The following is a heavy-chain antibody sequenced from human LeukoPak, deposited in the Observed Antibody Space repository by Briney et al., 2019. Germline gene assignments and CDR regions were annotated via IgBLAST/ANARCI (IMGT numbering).Heavy chain of an antibody. CDR1: GFTFSSYS. CDR3: ARDLYYYDSSVDY. D-gene: IGHD3-22*01. Sequence: GGSLRLSCAASGFTFSSYSMNWVRQAPGNGLEWVSSISSSSSYIYYADSVKGRFTISRDNAKNSLYLQMNSLRAEDTAVYYCARDLYYYDSSVDYWGQGTLVTVSS. V-gene: IGHV3-21*01. J-gene: IGHJ4*02. CDR2: ISSSSSYI.